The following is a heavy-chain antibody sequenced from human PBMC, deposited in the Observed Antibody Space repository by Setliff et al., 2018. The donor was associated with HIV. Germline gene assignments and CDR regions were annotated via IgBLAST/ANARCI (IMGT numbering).Heavy chain of an antibody. D-gene: IGHD1-26*01. J-gene: IGHJ4*02. V-gene: IGHV1-46*01. CDR3: ARDPEPTGFSGSFGY. CDR2: INPNGGST. Sequence: ASVKVSCKASGYTFTDYYLHWVRQAPGQGPEWMGLINPNGGSTIYAQKFEDRLTVTSDTATTTLFLQMSRLRVEDTARYYCARDPEPTGFSGSFGYWGQGTLVTVSS. CDR1: GYTFTDYY.